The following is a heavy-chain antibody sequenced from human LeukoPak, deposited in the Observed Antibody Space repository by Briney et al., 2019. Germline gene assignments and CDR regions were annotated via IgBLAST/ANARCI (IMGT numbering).Heavy chain of an antibody. CDR2: IYYSGST. V-gene: IGHV4-39*07. CDR3: ASITPVASIWFGESPSHPNWFDP. CDR1: GGSISSSSYY. Sequence: SETLSLTCTVSGGSISSSSYYWGWIRQPPGKGLEWIGSIYYSGSTYYNPSLKSRVTISVDTSKNQFSLKLSSVTAADTAVYYCASITPVASIWFGESPSHPNWFDPWGQGTLVTVSS. D-gene: IGHD3-10*01. J-gene: IGHJ5*02.